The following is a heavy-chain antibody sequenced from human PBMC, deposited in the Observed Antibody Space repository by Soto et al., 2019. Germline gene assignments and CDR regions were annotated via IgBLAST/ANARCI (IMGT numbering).Heavy chain of an antibody. CDR1: GYSFTSYW. CDR2: IYPSDSDT. D-gene: IGHD2-15*01. Sequence: GESLKISCQASGYSFTSYWIGWVRQMPGKGLECMGIIYPSDSDTRYSPSFQGQVTISVDKSISTAYLQWSSLKASDTAMYYCARTQDTFYYYYGMDVWGQGTTVNVSS. V-gene: IGHV5-51*01. J-gene: IGHJ6*02. CDR3: ARTQDTFYYYYGMDV.